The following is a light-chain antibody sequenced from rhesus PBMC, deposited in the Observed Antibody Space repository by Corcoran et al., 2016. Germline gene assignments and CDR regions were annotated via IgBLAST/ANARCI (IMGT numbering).Light chain of an antibody. CDR1: QGISSW. CDR2: KAS. CDR3: QQYSSAPPWT. J-gene: IGKJ1*01. Sequence: DIQMTQSPSSLSASVGDRVTISCRASQGISSWLAWYQQKPGIAPKLVIYKASSLQSGVPSRFSGSGSGTDFTLTISSLQPEDFATYYCQQYSSAPPWTFGQGTKVEIK. V-gene: IGKV1-21*01.